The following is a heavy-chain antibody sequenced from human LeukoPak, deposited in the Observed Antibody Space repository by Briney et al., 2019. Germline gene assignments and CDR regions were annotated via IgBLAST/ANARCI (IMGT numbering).Heavy chain of an antibody. Sequence: SETLSLTCAVYGGSFSGYYWSWIRQPPGKGLEWIGEINHSGSTNYNPSLKSRVTISVDTSKNQFSLKLSSVTAADTAGYYCARLPRRAATPYYYYYMDVWGKGTTVTVSS. CDR1: GGSFSGYY. D-gene: IGHD2-15*01. CDR2: INHSGST. V-gene: IGHV4-34*01. J-gene: IGHJ6*03. CDR3: ARLPRRAATPYYYYYMDV.